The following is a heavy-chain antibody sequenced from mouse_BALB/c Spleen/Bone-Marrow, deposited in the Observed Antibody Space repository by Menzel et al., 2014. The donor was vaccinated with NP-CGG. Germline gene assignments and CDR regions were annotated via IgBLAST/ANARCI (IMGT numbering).Heavy chain of an antibody. Sequence: EVKLEESGGGLVQPGGSLKLSCAASGFTFSSYGMSWVRQTPDKRLELVATINSNGGSTYYPDSEKGRFTISRDNAKNTLYLQMSSLKSEDTAMYYCARIWAYYAMDYWGQGTSVTVSS. CDR2: INSNGGST. CDR1: GFTFSSYG. J-gene: IGHJ4*01. D-gene: IGHD4-1*01. CDR3: ARIWAYYAMDY. V-gene: IGHV5-6-3*01.